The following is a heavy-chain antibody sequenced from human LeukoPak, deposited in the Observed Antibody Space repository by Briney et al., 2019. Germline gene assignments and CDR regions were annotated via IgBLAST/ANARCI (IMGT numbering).Heavy chain of an antibody. CDR2: IIPIFGTA. J-gene: IGHJ4*02. CDR1: GGTFSSYA. Sequence: SLKVSCKASGGTFSSYAISWVRQAPGQGLEWMGGIIPIFGTANYAQKFQGRVTITANESTGTAYMELSSLRSEDTAVYYCARDSMYSDFWSGPYWGQGTLVTVSS. V-gene: IGHV1-69*01. CDR3: ARDSMYSDFWSGPY. D-gene: IGHD3-3*01.